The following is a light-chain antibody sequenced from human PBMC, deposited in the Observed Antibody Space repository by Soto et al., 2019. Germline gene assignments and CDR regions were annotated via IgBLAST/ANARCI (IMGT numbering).Light chain of an antibody. CDR2: GAS. CDR3: HHYDTSVWP. CDR1: QSVSSSY. V-gene: IGKV3-20*01. Sequence: EIVLTQSPGALSLSPGERVTLSCRASQSVSSSYLGWYQQKPGQSPRLLIYGASSRATGIPDRFSGSGSGKDFTLTISRLEAEDFAVYYCHHYDTSVWPFGQGTKVEIK. J-gene: IGKJ1*01.